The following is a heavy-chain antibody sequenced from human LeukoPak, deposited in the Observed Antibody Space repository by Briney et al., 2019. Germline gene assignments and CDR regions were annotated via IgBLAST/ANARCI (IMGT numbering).Heavy chain of an antibody. V-gene: IGHV3-48*01. CDR1: GLAFSSSA. Sequence: GGSLRLSCAASGLAFSSSAMNWVRQTPGKGLEWLSYSSASSSDVYYADSVKARFTISRDNAKSSLDLQMNSLTAEDTAIYFCARGRDHAFDIWGQGTRVTVSS. CDR3: ARGRDHAFDI. CDR2: SSASSSDV. J-gene: IGHJ3*02.